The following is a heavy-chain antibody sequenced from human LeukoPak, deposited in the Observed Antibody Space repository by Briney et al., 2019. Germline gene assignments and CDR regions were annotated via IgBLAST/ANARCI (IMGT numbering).Heavy chain of an antibody. CDR1: GFTFSDYY. CDR2: ISASSIYT. J-gene: IGHJ6*02. Sequence: GGSLRLSCAASGFTFSDYYMSWIRQAPGKGLEWISYISASSIYTDYSDSVKGRFTTSRDNAKKSVYLQMNGLRAEDTAVYYCARGHYGMDVWGQGTTVTVSS. V-gene: IGHV3-11*05. CDR3: ARGHYGMDV.